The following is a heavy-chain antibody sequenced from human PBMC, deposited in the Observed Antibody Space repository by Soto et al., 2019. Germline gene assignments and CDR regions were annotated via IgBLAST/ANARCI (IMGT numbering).Heavy chain of an antibody. CDR3: AKDRYSSSRAYSDY. D-gene: IGHD6-19*01. Sequence: GGSLRLSCAASGFTFSNYAMSWVRHAPGKGLEWVSGLSGSGDSTYYADSVKGRFTISRGNSKNTLYLQMKSLRVEDTAVYFCAKDRYSSSRAYSDYWGQGTLVTVSS. V-gene: IGHV3-23*01. J-gene: IGHJ4*02. CDR2: LSGSGDST. CDR1: GFTFSNYA.